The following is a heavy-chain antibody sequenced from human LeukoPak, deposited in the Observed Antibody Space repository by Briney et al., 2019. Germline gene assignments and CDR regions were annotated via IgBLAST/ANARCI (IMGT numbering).Heavy chain of an antibody. J-gene: IGHJ3*02. V-gene: IGHV4-34*01. CDR1: GGSFSGYY. CDR3: ARGLGGYQLLWSPPESAFDI. D-gene: IGHD2-2*01. Sequence: SETLSLTCAVYGGSFSGYYWSWIRQPPGKGLEWIGEINHSGSTNYNPSLKSRVTISVDTSKNQFSLKLSSVTAADTAVYYCARGLGGYQLLWSPPESAFDIWGQGTMVTVSS. CDR2: INHSGST.